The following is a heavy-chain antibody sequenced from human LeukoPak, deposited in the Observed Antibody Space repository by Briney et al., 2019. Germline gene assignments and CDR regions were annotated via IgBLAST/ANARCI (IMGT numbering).Heavy chain of an antibody. Sequence: SETLSLTCTVSGGSISNGDYYWTWIRQHPGKGLEWIGYVYYSGSTYYNPSLKSRVVISVDTSKNQFSLKLKSVTAADTAVYYCARDRRWLRFHGFDIWGQGTMVTVSS. J-gene: IGHJ3*02. CDR3: ARDRRWLRFHGFDI. CDR1: GGSISNGDYY. V-gene: IGHV4-31*03. D-gene: IGHD5-12*01. CDR2: VYYSGST.